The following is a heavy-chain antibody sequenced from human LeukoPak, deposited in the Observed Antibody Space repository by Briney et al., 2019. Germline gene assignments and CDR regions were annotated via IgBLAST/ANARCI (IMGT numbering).Heavy chain of an antibody. J-gene: IGHJ4*02. V-gene: IGHV3-21*01. CDR1: GFTFSSYS. CDR3: AINNYYDSSGYYHYFDY. CDR2: ISISSSYI. Sequence: GGSLRLSCAASGFTFSSYSMNWVRQAPGKGLEWVSSISISSSYIYYADSAKGRFTISRDNAKNSLYLQMNSLRAEDTAVYYCAINNYYDSSGYYHYFDYWGQGTLVTVSS. D-gene: IGHD3-22*01.